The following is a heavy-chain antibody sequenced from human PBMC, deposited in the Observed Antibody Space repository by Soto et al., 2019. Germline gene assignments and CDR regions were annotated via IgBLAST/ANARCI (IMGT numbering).Heavy chain of an antibody. CDR3: AKGRSGYSNYYGMDV. CDR2: ISATGGST. D-gene: IGHD3-3*01. V-gene: IGHV3-23*01. J-gene: IGHJ6*02. CDR1: GFTFSSYA. Sequence: GGSLRLSCAASGFTFSSYAMSWVRQAPGKGLEWVSTISATGGSTFDADSVKGRFIISRDNSKNTLYLQMNSLRAEDTAVYYCAKGRSGYSNYYGMDVWGQGTTVTVSS.